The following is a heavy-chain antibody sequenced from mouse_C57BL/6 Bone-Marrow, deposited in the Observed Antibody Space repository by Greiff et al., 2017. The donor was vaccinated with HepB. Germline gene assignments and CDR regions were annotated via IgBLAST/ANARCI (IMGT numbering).Heavy chain of an antibody. CDR1: GYTFTGYW. J-gene: IGHJ2*01. CDR2: IYPGSGST. CDR3: ASSYSNYGGY. V-gene: IGHV1-9*01. D-gene: IGHD2-5*01. Sequence: VHLVESGAELMKPGASVKLSCKATGYTFTGYWIEWVKQRPGHGLEWIGDIYPGSGSTNYNEKFKSKATLTVDTSSSTAYMQLSSLTSEDSAVYYCASSYSNYGGYWGQGTTLTVSS.